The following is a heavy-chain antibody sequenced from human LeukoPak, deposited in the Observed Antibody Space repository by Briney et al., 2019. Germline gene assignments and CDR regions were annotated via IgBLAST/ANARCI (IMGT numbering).Heavy chain of an antibody. J-gene: IGHJ6*02. CDR2: ISYDGSNK. CDR3: AKDRRVGATGYGMDV. V-gene: IGHV3-30*18. Sequence: GRSLRLSCAASGFTFSSYGMHWVRQAPGKGLEWVAVISYDGSNKYHADSVKGRFTISRDNSKNTLYLQMNSLRAEDTAVYYCAKDRRVGATGYGMDVWGQGTTVIVSS. D-gene: IGHD1-26*01. CDR1: GFTFSSYG.